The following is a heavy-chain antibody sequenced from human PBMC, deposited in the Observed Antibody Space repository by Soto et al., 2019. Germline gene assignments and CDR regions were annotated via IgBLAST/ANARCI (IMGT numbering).Heavy chain of an antibody. CDR3: VRGGGEMANPPPYLY. D-gene: IGHD3-16*01. J-gene: IGHJ4*02. CDR1: GGTFDTYA. CDR2: VIPMFLKP. V-gene: IGHV1-69*06. Sequence: SVKVSCKASGGTFDTYAISWVRQASGQGLEWMGGVIPMFLKPNYAQKFKGRVTITAVKSTNTVYMEMISLMSEDTAVYYCVRGGGEMANPPPYLYWGQGTQVTVSS.